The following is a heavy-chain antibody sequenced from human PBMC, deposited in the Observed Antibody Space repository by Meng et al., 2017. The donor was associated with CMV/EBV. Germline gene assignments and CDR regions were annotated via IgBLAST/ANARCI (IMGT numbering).Heavy chain of an antibody. Sequence: LKISCAASGFTFSDYYMSWIRQAPGKGLEWVSYISSSGSTIYYADSVKGRFTISRDNAKNSLYLQMNSLRAEDTAVYYCARVGGGVVPAAIVTTNYYYYGMDVWGQGTTVTVSS. CDR1: GFTFSDYY. D-gene: IGHD2-2*01. J-gene: IGHJ6*02. V-gene: IGHV3-11*04. CDR3: ARVGGGVVPAAIVTTNYYYYGMDV. CDR2: ISSSGSTI.